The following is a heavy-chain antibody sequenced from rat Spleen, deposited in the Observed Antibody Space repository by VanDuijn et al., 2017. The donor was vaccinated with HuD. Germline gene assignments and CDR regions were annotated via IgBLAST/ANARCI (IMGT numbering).Heavy chain of an antibody. D-gene: IGHD1-11*01. CDR2: ISTSGGST. CDR1: GFTFSNYD. CDR3: ARHENYGGSGVDY. J-gene: IGHJ2*01. V-gene: IGHV5-25*01. Sequence: DVQLVESGGGLVQPGRSLKLSCAASGFTFSNYDMAWVRQAPTKGLEWVASISTSGGSTYYRDSVKGRFTVSRDNAKSTLYLQMDSLRSEDTATYYGARHENYGGSGVDYWGQGVMVTVSS.